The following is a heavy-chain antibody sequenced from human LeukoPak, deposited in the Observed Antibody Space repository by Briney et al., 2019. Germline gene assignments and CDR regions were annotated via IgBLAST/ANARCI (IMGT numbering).Heavy chain of an antibody. CDR3: ARAGITIFGVVNNWFDP. Sequence: ASVKVSCKASGYTFTSYYMRWVRQAPGQGLEWMGIINPSGGSTSYAQKFQGRVTMTRDTSTSTVYMELSSLRSEDTAVYYCARAGITIFGVVNNWFDPWGQGTLVTVSS. J-gene: IGHJ5*02. CDR1: GYTFTSYY. CDR2: INPSGGST. V-gene: IGHV1-46*03. D-gene: IGHD3-3*01.